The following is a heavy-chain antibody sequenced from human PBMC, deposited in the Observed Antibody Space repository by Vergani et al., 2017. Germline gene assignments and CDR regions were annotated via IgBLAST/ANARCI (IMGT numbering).Heavy chain of an antibody. CDR1: GDSVSSNSAA. D-gene: IGHD3-10*01. CDR3: ASGGRGRLYYYGSGSGYYYYYGMDV. CDR2: TYYRSKWYN. V-gene: IGHV6-1*01. J-gene: IGHJ6*02. Sequence: QVQLQQSGPGLVKPSQTLSLTCAISGDSVSSNSAAWNWIRQSPSRGLEWLGRTYYRSKWYNDYAVSVKSRITINPDTSKNQFSLKLSSVTAADTAVYYCASGGRGRLYYYGSGSGYYYYYGMDVWGQGTTVTVSS.